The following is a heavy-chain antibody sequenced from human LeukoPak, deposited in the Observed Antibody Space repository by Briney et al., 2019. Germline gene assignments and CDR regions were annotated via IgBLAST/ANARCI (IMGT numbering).Heavy chain of an antibody. D-gene: IGHD4-11*01. CDR2: IYWDDVN. Sequence: SGPTLVKPTQALTLTCTFSGFSLSTNGVGVGWIRQPPGKALEWLALIYWDDVNRYSPSLKSGLTITKDTSKNQVVLTMTNMDPVDTATYYCAHRDLLTVTTGFDYWGQGTLVTVSS. CDR3: AHRDLLTVTTGFDY. J-gene: IGHJ4*02. V-gene: IGHV2-5*02. CDR1: GFSLSTNGVG.